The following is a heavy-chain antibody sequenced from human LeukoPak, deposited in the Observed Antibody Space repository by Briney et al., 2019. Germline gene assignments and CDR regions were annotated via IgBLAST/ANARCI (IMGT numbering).Heavy chain of an antibody. V-gene: IGHV3-23*01. J-gene: IGHJ1*01. CDR3: AKDFRAHDILTGYNPEEYFQH. D-gene: IGHD3-9*01. CDR2: ISGSGGST. Sequence: PGGSLRLSCAASGFTFSSYAMSWVRQAPGKGLEWVSAISGSGGSTYYADSVKGRLTISRDNSKNTLYLQMNSLRAEDTAVYYCAKDFRAHDILTGYNPEEYFQHWGQGTLVTVSS. CDR1: GFTFSSYA.